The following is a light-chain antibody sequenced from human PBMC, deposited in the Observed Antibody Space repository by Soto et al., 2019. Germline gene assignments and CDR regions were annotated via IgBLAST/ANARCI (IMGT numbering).Light chain of an antibody. CDR1: HSVTRN. CDR3: QHYSNWPPVT. V-gene: IGKV3D-15*01. CDR2: GAS. Sequence: IVMTQSPATLSVSPGERATLSCRASHSVTRNLAWYQQNTGQAPRLLIYGASTRAAGIPARFSARGSGTEFTLTSSSPQSEDSAVYYCQHYSNWPPVTFGPGTKVEIK. J-gene: IGKJ3*01.